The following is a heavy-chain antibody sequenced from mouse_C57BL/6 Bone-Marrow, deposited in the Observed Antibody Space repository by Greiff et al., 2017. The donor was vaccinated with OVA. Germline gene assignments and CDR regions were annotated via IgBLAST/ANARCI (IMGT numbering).Heavy chain of an antibody. J-gene: IGHJ1*02. CDR3: ARQNYYGSSWYFDV. D-gene: IGHD1-1*01. CDR1: EYEFPSHD. CDR2: INSDGGST. V-gene: IGHV5-2*01. Sequence: EVQVVESGGGLVQPGESLKLSCESNEYEFPSHDMSWVRKTPEKRLELVAAINSDGGSTYYPDTMERRFIISRDNTKKTLYLQMSSLRSEDTALYDCARQNYYGSSWYFDVWGTGTTVTVSS.